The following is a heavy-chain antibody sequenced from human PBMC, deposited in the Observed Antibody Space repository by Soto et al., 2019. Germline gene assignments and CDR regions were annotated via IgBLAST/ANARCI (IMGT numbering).Heavy chain of an antibody. V-gene: IGHV3-30-3*01. CDR2: ISYDGSNK. D-gene: IGHD7-27*01. Sequence: ESGGGVVQPGRSLRLSCAASGFTFSSYAMHWVRQAPGKGLEWVAVISYDGSNKYYADSVKGRFTISRDNSKNTLYLQMNSLTAQDTAVYYCARDLLGHWGGRFDYWGQGTLVTVSS. CDR1: GFTFSSYA. J-gene: IGHJ4*02. CDR3: ARDLLGHWGGRFDY.